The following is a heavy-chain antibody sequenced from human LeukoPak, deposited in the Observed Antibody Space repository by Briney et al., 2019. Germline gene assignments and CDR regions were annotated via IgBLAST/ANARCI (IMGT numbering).Heavy chain of an antibody. CDR3: ARDIVVVPAAPRGCDY. V-gene: IGHV1-2*02. Sequence: ASVKGSCKATGYTLTGYHMHCLRQAPGQGLQWMGSINPNSGGTNYTQKFQGRVTMTRDTSIRTAYMELSRLRSDDTAIYYCARDIVVVPAAPRGCDYWGQGTLVTVSS. CDR2: INPNSGGT. CDR1: GYTLTGYH. J-gene: IGHJ4*02. D-gene: IGHD2-2*01.